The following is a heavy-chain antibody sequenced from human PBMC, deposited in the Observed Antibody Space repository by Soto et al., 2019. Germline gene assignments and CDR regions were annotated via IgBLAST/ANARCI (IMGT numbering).Heavy chain of an antibody. J-gene: IGHJ4*02. D-gene: IGHD3-10*01. CDR3: ARSIMVRGAGFGY. Sequence: QVQLVQSGAEVKKPGASVKVSCRASGYTFTSYDISWVRQAPGQGLEWMGWISAYTGNTYYAQKFQGRVTMTTDTSTNTAYMELRSLGSDDTAVYYCARSIMVRGAGFGYWGQGTLVTVSS. CDR1: GYTFTSYD. V-gene: IGHV1-18*01. CDR2: ISAYTGNT.